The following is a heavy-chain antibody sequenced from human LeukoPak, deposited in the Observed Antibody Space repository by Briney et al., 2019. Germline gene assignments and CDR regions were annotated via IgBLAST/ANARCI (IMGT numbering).Heavy chain of an antibody. CDR3: ARCQVVPAAIGMDV. CDR2: IIPILGIA. V-gene: IGHV1-69*04. J-gene: IGHJ6*02. D-gene: IGHD2-2*01. Sequence: SVKVSCTASGGTFSSYAISWVRQAPGQGLEWMGRIIPILGIANYAQKFQGRVTITADKSTSTAYMELSSLRSEDTAVYYCARCQVVPAAIGMDVWGQGTTVTVSS. CDR1: GGTFSSYA.